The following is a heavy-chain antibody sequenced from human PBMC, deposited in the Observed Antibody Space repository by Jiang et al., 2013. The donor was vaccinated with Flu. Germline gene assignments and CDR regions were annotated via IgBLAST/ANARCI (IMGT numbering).Heavy chain of an antibody. D-gene: IGHD6-19*01. Sequence: GSGLVKPSQTLSLTCNVSGGSISSGGSYWSWIRQHPGKGLEWIGYIYYTGSTNYNPSLKSRVTISVDTSKNQFSLNLSSVTAADTAVYYCARGIPVAGTASYYFDY. V-gene: IGHV4-61*08. CDR1: GGSISSGGSY. J-gene: IGHJ4*01. CDR2: IYYTGST. CDR3: ARGIPVAGTASYYFDY.